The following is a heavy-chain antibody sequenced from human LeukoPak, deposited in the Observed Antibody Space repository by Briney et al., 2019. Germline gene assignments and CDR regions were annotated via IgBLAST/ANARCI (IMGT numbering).Heavy chain of an antibody. CDR3: TTDISRGYCSGGSCYGSDY. D-gene: IGHD2-15*01. Sequence: GGSLRLSCAASGFTFSTYGMSWVRQAPGKGLEWVSGISGSGRSTYYADSVKGRFTVSRDNSKDTLYLQMNSLKTEDTAVYYCTTDISRGYCSGGSCYGSDYWGQGTLVTVSS. V-gene: IGHV3-23*01. CDR2: ISGSGRST. J-gene: IGHJ4*02. CDR1: GFTFSTYG.